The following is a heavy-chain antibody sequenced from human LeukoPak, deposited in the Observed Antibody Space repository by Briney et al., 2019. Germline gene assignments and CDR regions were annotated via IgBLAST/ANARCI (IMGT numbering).Heavy chain of an antibody. Sequence: SVKVSCKASGGTFSSYAISWVRQAPGQGLEWMGGIIPIFGTASYAQKFQGRVTITTDESTSTAYMELSSLRSEDTAVYYCARLFGYSSSWYFDYWGQGTLVTVSS. V-gene: IGHV1-69*05. J-gene: IGHJ4*02. CDR3: ARLFGYSSSWYFDY. CDR2: IIPIFGTA. D-gene: IGHD6-13*01. CDR1: GGTFSSYA.